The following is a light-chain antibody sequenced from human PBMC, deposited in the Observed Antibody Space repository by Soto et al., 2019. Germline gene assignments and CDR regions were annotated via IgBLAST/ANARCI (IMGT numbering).Light chain of an antibody. V-gene: IGLV2-14*01. CDR2: EVS. Sequence: QSALTQPASVSGSPGQSITISCTGTSSDVGGYNYVSWYQQHPGKAPKLMIYEVSNRPSGVSNRFSGSKSGNTASLTISGLQAEDEADYYCSSYTSSYPCVFGTGTKLTVL. CDR3: SSYTSSYPCV. J-gene: IGLJ1*01. CDR1: SSDVGGYNY.